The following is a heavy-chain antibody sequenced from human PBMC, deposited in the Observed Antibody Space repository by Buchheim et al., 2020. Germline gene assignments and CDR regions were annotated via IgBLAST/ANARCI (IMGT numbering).Heavy chain of an antibody. D-gene: IGHD6-13*01. V-gene: IGHV5-10-1*01. CDR1: GYSFTSYW. CDR3: ATVGPWPNSRENWFDP. J-gene: IGHJ5*02. CDR2: IDPSDSYT. Sequence: EVQLVQSGAEVKKPGESLRISCKGSGYSFTSYWISWVRQMPGKGLEWMGRIDPSDSYTNYSPSFQGHVTISADKSISTAYPQWSSLKASDTAMYYCATVGPWPNSRENWFDPWGQGTL.